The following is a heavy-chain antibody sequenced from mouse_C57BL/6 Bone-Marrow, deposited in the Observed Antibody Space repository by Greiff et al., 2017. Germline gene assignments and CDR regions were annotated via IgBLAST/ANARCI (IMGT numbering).Heavy chain of an antibody. V-gene: IGHV1-22*01. Sequence: VQLQQSGPELVKPGASVKMSCKASGYTFTDYNMHWVKQSHGKSLEWIGYINPNNGGTSYNQKFKGQATLTGNKSSSTAYMELRSLTSEDSAVYYCARRGIYYGYFDFWGQGTTLRVSS. CDR1: GYTFTDYN. CDR3: ARRGIYYGYFDF. D-gene: IGHD2-1*01. J-gene: IGHJ2*01. CDR2: INPNNGGT.